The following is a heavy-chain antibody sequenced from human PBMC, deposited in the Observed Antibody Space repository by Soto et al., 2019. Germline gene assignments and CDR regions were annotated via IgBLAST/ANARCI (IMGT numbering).Heavy chain of an antibody. V-gene: IGHV3-33*01. CDR1: GFTFSSYG. CDR3: ARDATVTTARFAY. CDR2: IWYDGSNK. J-gene: IGHJ4*02. Sequence: QVQLVESGGGVVQPGRSLRLSCAASGFTFSSYGMHWVRQAPGKGLEWVAVIWYDGSNKYYADSVKGRFTISRDNSKNTLYLQMNSLRAEDTAVYYCARDATVTTARFAYWGQGTLVTVSS. D-gene: IGHD4-4*01.